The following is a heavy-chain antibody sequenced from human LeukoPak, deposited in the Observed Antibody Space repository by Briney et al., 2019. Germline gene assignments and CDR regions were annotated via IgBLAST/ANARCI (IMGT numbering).Heavy chain of an antibody. CDR2: ISSSSSYI. CDR1: GFTLSSYS. CDR3: AREMVVPAALNYYYYYYVDV. V-gene: IGHV3-21*01. J-gene: IGHJ6*03. D-gene: IGHD2-2*01. Sequence: GGSLRLSCAASGFTLSSYSMNWVRQAPGKGLEWVSSISSSSSYIYYADSVKGRFTISRDNAKNSLYPQMNSLRAEDTAVYYCAREMVVPAALNYYYYYYVDVWGKGTTVTVSS.